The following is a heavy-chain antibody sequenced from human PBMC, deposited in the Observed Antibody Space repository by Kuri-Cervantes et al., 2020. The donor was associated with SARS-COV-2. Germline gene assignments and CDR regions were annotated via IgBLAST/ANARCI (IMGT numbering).Heavy chain of an antibody. Sequence: GGSLRLSCAASGFAFSSYAMSWVRQAPGKGLEWVSAISGSGGSTYYADSVKGRFTISRDNSKNTLYLQMNSLRAEDTAVYYCAKDLGIGGQLWSIWGQGTLVTVSS. J-gene: IGHJ4*02. V-gene: IGHV3-23*01. CDR3: AKDLGIGGQLWSI. CDR1: GFAFSSYA. D-gene: IGHD5-18*01. CDR2: ISGSGGST.